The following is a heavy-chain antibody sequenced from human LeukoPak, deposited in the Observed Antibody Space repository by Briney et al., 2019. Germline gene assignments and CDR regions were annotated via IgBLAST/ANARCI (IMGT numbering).Heavy chain of an antibody. V-gene: IGHV5-51*01. CDR3: ARRGYSYGFAHYYYMDV. CDR2: TYPGDSDT. CDR1: GYSFTSYW. Sequence: GESLKISCKGSGYSFTSYWIGWVRQMPGKGLEWMGITYPGDSDTRYSPSFQGQVTISADKSISTAYLQWSSLKASDTAMYYCARRGYSYGFAHYYYMDVWGKGTTVTVSS. D-gene: IGHD5-18*01. J-gene: IGHJ6*03.